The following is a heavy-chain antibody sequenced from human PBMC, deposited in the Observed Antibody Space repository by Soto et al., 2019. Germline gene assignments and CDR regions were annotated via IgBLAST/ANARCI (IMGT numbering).Heavy chain of an antibody. CDR2: ISYDGTNR. CDR3: ARDRYSSGWNYFDY. D-gene: IGHD6-19*01. J-gene: IGHJ4*02. CDR1: GFTFVSFA. V-gene: IGHV3-30-3*01. Sequence: QVQLVESGGGVVQPGRSQRLSCAASGFTFVSFAMHWVRQAPGKGLEWVALISYDGTNRQYADSVKGRFTISRDNSKNTMYLQMNSLRDEDTAVYYCARDRYSSGWNYFDYWGQGTLVSVSS.